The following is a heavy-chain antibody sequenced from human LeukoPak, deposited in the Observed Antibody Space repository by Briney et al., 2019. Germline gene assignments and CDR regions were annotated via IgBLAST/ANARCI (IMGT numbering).Heavy chain of an antibody. V-gene: IGHV1-18*01. D-gene: IGHD2-15*01. CDR1: GYTFINYG. CDR2: IRPNNGNT. Sequence: GASVKVSCKASGYTFINYGITWVRQAPGQGLEWMGWIRPNNGNTNYAQKLQGRVIMTTDTSTSTAYMELSRLRSDDTAVYYCARGGSAGAIVVAVAATQHEFDYWGQGTLVTVSS. J-gene: IGHJ4*02. CDR3: ARGGSAGAIVVAVAATQHEFDY.